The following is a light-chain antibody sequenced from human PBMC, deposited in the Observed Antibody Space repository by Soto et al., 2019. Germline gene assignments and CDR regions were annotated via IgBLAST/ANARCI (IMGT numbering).Light chain of an antibody. CDR2: DAS. CDR3: QQYGSSPYT. V-gene: IGKV3D-20*01. Sequence: EIVLTQSPATLSLSPGERATLSCGASQSVSSSYLAWYQQKPGLAPRLLMYDASSRATVIPDRFSGSGSGTDITLTISRLEPEDFAVYSCQQYGSSPYTFGQRTKLQIK. CDR1: QSVSSSY. J-gene: IGKJ2*01.